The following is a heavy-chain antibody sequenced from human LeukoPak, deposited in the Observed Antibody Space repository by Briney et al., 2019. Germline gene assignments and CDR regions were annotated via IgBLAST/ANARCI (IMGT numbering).Heavy chain of an antibody. J-gene: IGHJ4*02. CDR1: GYTFTSYD. V-gene: IGHV1-18*01. CDR3: ARLGAARRDDYNPKSPFDY. D-gene: IGHD5-24*01. CDR2: ISAYNGHT. Sequence: ASVKVSCKASGYTFTSYDINWVRQAPGQGLEWMGWISAYNGHTKYAQKVQGRVTMTTDTSTSTAYMELRSLRSDDAAVYYCARLGAARRDDYNPKSPFDYWGQGTLVTVSS.